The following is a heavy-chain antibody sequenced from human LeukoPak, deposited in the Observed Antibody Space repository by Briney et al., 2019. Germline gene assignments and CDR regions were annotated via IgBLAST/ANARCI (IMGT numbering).Heavy chain of an antibody. CDR1: GYTFTSYA. D-gene: IGHD3-10*01. V-gene: IGHV7-4-1*02. CDR2: INTNTGNP. J-gene: IGHJ4*02. Sequence: ASVKVFCKASGYTFTSYAMNWVRQAPGQGLEWMGWINTNTGNPTYAQGYTGRFVFSLDTSVSTAYLQISSLKAEDTAVYYCARAPLLWFGELVSFDYWGQGTLVTVSS. CDR3: ARAPLLWFGELVSFDY.